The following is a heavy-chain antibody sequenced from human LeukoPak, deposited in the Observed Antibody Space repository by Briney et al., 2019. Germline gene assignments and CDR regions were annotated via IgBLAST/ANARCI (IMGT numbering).Heavy chain of an antibody. Sequence: SETLSLTCTVSGGSISSYYWSWIRQPPGKGLEWIGYIYYSGSTNYNPSLKSRVTISVDTSKNQFSLKLSSVTAADTAVYYCARVNYVWGRYRPQEFDYWGQGTLVTVSS. CDR3: ARVNYVWGRYRPQEFDY. CDR1: GGSISSYY. J-gene: IGHJ4*02. CDR2: IYYSGST. D-gene: IGHD3-16*02. V-gene: IGHV4-59*01.